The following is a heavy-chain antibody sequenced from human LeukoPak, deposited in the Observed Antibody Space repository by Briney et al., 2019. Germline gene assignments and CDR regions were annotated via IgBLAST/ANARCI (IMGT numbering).Heavy chain of an antibody. Sequence: GDSLKISCKGSGYSFTNYWIGWVRRMPGKGLEWMGTIYPGESDTRYSPSFRGQVTISADKSINTAYLQWSSLKASDTAMYYCARYRCSDVNCYVSLANYGMDVWAKGPRSPSP. J-gene: IGHJ6*02. CDR3: ARYRCSDVNCYVSLANYGMDV. CDR2: IYPGESDT. V-gene: IGHV5-51*01. CDR1: GYSFTNYW. D-gene: IGHD2-15*01.